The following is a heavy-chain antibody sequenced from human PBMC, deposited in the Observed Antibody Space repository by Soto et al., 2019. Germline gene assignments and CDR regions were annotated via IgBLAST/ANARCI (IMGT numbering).Heavy chain of an antibody. CDR3: AHSGLWFGEFMYFDY. CDR2: IYWDDDK. J-gene: IGHJ4*02. CDR1: GFSLSTSGVG. Sequence: QITLKESGPTLVKPTQTLTLTCTFSGFSLSTSGVGVGWIRQPPGKALEWLALIYWDDDKRYSPSLKSRLTTTKATSKNQVVLTMTHMDPVDTATYSCAHSGLWFGEFMYFDYWGQGTLVTVSS. V-gene: IGHV2-5*02. D-gene: IGHD3-10*01.